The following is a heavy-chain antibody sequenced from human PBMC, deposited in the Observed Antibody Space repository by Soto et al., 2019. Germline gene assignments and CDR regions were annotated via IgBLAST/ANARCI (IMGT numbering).Heavy chain of an antibody. V-gene: IGHV3-48*03. CDR2: IDGSGTTK. Sequence: EVQLLESGGGLVQPGGSLRLSCGVSGFTFNDFEMNWVRQAPGKGLEWLAYIDGSGTTKKYADSVRGRFTISRDNPNNSLFLQMSSLRAADTAIYYCARGFARFSYWGQGTLVSVSS. CDR3: ARGFARFSY. CDR1: GFTFNDFE. J-gene: IGHJ4*02.